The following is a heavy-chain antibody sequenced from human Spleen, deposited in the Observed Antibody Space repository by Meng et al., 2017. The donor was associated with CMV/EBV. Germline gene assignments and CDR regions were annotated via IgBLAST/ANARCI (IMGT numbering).Heavy chain of an antibody. CDR2: IYPGDSDT. Sequence: CKGSGYLYNDYWIGWVRQMPGKGLEWMGIIYPGDSDTRYSPLFQGQVTISVDKSTTTAYLQWNSLKASDTAMYYCARQVGRIYYFDYWGQGTLVTVSS. D-gene: IGHD3-3*02. CDR3: ARQVGRIYYFDY. V-gene: IGHV5-51*01. J-gene: IGHJ4*02. CDR1: GYLYNDYW.